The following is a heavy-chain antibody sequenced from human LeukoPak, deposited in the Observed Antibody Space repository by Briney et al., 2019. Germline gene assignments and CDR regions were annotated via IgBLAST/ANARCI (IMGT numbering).Heavy chain of an antibody. Sequence: SVKVSCKASGFTFSSSAVQWARQARGQRLEWIGWIVVGSGNTNYAQKFQERVTITRDMSTSTAYMELSSLRSEDTAVYYCAAPSLNDILTGLSGAFDIWGQGTMVTVSS. D-gene: IGHD3-9*01. CDR1: GFTFSSSA. CDR3: AAPSLNDILTGLSGAFDI. V-gene: IGHV1-58*01. J-gene: IGHJ3*02. CDR2: IVVGSGNT.